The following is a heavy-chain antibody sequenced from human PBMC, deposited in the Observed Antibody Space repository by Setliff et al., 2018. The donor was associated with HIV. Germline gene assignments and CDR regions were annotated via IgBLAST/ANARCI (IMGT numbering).Heavy chain of an antibody. J-gene: IGHJ4*02. V-gene: IGHV4-59*01. CDR2: FYYRGSP. Sequence: SETLSLTCTVSGGSITGYYWSWIRQSPGKGLEWIGHFYYRGSPRYNPSLRSRVTISGDMSKNQFSLKLHSMAAADTAVYFCASGYSSSSYFDYWGQGSLVTVSS. CDR1: GGSITGYY. D-gene: IGHD6-6*01. CDR3: ASGYSSSSYFDY.